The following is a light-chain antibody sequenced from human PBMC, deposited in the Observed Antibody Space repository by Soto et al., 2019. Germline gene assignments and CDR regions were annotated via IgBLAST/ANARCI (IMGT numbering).Light chain of an antibody. J-gene: IGKJ1*01. CDR2: DAY. Sequence: EIVLTQSPATLSLSPGERATLSCRASLSFGDDLAWYQQKPGQAPRLLVYDAYNKATGNPSRFSGSGSGTNFTPTNSSREPEDFAVYYCQSRRDWPRTFGPGTRVEI. CDR1: LSFGDD. CDR3: QSRRDWPRT. V-gene: IGKV3-11*01.